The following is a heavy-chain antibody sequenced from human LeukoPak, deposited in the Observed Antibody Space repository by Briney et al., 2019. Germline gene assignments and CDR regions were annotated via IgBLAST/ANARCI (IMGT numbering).Heavy chain of an antibody. D-gene: IGHD4-17*01. CDR1: GYSISSGYC. Sequence: PSETLSLTCAVSGYSISSGYCWGWIRQPPGKGLEWIGSIYHSGSTYYNPSLKSRVTISVDTSKNQFSLKLSSVTAADTAVYYCARDLYGDYYFDYWGQGTLVTVSS. CDR3: ARDLYGDYYFDY. V-gene: IGHV4-38-2*02. CDR2: IYHSGST. J-gene: IGHJ4*02.